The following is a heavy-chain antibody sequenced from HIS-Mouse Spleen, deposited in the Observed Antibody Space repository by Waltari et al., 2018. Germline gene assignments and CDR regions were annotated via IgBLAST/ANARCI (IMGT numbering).Heavy chain of an antibody. J-gene: IGHJ5*02. D-gene: IGHD5-18*01. CDR2: INHSGST. V-gene: IGHV4-34*01. Sequence: QVQLQQWGAGLLKPSETLSLTCAVYGGSFSGYYWSWIRQPPGQGLVWIGEINHSGSTNSNPSLKSRVTISVDTSKNQFSLKLSSVTAADTAVYYCARGTSGMVSPGFDPWGQGTLVTVSS. CDR1: GGSFSGYY. CDR3: ARGTSGMVSPGFDP.